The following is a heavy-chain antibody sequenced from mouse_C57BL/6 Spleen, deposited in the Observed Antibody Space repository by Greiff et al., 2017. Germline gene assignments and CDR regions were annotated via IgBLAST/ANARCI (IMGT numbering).Heavy chain of an antibody. J-gene: IGHJ3*01. CDR3: ASDGYPWFAY. CDR2: ISYDGSN. V-gene: IGHV3-6*01. CDR1: GYSITSGYY. Sequence: EVKLMESGPGLVKPSQSLSLTCSVTGYSITSGYYWNWIRQFPGNQLEWMGYISYDGSNNYNPSLKNRISITRDTSKNQFFLKLNSVTTEDTATYYCASDGYPWFAYWGQGTLVTVSA. D-gene: IGHD2-2*01.